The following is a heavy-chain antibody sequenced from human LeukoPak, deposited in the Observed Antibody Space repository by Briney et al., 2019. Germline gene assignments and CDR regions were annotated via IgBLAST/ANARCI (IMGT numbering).Heavy chain of an antibody. J-gene: IGHJ4*02. Sequence: SETLSLTCTVSGGSISSSSYYWGWIRQPPGKGLEWIGYIYYSGSTNYNPSLKSRVTISVDTSKNQFSLKLSSVTAADTAVYYCARDPDGYTYGAFYFWGQGTLVTVSS. CDR2: IYYSGST. CDR3: ARDPDGYTYGAFYF. CDR1: GGSISSSSYY. D-gene: IGHD4/OR15-4a*01. V-gene: IGHV4-61*01.